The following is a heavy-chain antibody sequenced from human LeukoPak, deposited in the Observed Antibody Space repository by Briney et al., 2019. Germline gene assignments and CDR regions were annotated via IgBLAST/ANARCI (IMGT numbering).Heavy chain of an antibody. CDR1: GYTFIGYY. Sequence: ASVKVSCKASGYTFIGYYMQWVRQAPGQGPEWMGWINPDSGVINYAQKFQGRVTMTRDTSISTAYMELSRLRSDDTAVYYCARDGYSGYDSEPLAGWVNWFDPWGQGTLVTVSS. D-gene: IGHD5-12*01. CDR2: INPDSGVI. V-gene: IGHV1-2*02. J-gene: IGHJ5*02. CDR3: ARDGYSGYDSEPLAGWVNWFDP.